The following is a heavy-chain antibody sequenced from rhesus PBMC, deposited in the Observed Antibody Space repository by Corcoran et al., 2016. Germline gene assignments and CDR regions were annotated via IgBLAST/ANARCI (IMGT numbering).Heavy chain of an antibody. J-gene: IGHJ4*01. CDR1: GFTFSNYW. D-gene: IGHD6-31*01. CDR2: IKKKADGGTA. CDR3: TRGGYSSGWPFDY. Sequence: EVQLVESGGGLVQPGGSLRLSCAASGFTFSNYWMNWVRQAPGKGLDWVGRIKKKADGGTAAYAESFKGRFTISRDDSKNTLYLQMNILKTEDTAVYYCTRGGYSSGWPFDYWGQGVLVTVSS. V-gene: IGHV3-16*01.